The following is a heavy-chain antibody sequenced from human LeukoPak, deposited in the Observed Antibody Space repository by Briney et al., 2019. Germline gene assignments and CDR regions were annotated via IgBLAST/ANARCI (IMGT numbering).Heavy chain of an antibody. Sequence: SETLSLTCTVSGGSISSSSYYWGWIRHPPGKGLEWIGSIYYSGSTYYNPSLKSRVTISVDTSKNQFSLKLSSVTAADTAVYYCARHTDSGATTSHFDYWGQGTLVTVSS. CDR2: IYYSGST. CDR1: GGSISSSSYY. J-gene: IGHJ4*02. V-gene: IGHV4-39*01. CDR3: ARHTDSGATTSHFDY. D-gene: IGHD1-26*01.